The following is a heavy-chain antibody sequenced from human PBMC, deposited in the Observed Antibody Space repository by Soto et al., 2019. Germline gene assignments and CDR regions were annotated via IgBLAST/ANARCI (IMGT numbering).Heavy chain of an antibody. D-gene: IGHD1-26*01. V-gene: IGHV1-2*04. Sequence: ASVKVSCKASGYTFTGYYMHWVRQARGQGLEWMGWSNPNSGGTNYAQKFQGWVTMTRETSISTAYMELSRLRSDDTAVYYCARDLIVGHYGTDVWCQGNTFAVSS. J-gene: IGHJ6*02. CDR3: ARDLIVGHYGTDV. CDR2: SNPNSGGT. CDR1: GYTFTGYY.